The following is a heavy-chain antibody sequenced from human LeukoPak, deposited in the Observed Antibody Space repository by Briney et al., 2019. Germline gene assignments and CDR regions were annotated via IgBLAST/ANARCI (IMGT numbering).Heavy chain of an antibody. J-gene: IGHJ4*02. CDR2: MNPNSGNT. D-gene: IGHD3-22*01. CDR1: GYTFTSYD. Sequence: ASVKVSCKASGYTFTSYDINWVRQATGQGLEWMGWMNPNSGNTGYAQKIQGRVTITRNTSISTAYMELSSLRSEDTAVYYCARDPVGYYYDSSGYYYVDWGQGTLVTVSS. CDR3: ARDPVGYYYDSSGYYYVD. V-gene: IGHV1-8*03.